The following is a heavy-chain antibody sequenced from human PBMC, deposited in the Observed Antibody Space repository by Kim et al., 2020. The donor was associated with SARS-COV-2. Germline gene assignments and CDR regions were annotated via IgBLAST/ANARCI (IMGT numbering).Heavy chain of an antibody. V-gene: IGHV1-69*13. Sequence: SVKVSCKASGGTFSNYAISWVRQAPGQGLEWMGGLIPIFGTANYAQKFQGRVTITADESTTTAYMELSSLRSEDTAVYYCARDKQRWELFYWGQGTQVTVSS. CDR1: GGTFSNYA. CDR3: ARDKQRWELFY. D-gene: IGHD1-26*01. J-gene: IGHJ4*02. CDR2: LIPIFGTA.